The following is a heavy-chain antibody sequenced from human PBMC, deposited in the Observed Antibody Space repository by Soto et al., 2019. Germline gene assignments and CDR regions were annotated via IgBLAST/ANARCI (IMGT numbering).Heavy chain of an antibody. J-gene: IGHJ3*02. Sequence: EVQLVESGGGLVQPGRSLRLSCAASGFTFDDYAMHWVRQAPGKGLEWVSGISWNSGSIGYADSVKGRFTISRDDAKNSLYLQMNSLRAEDTALYYCAKVGLPFDIWGQGTMVTVSS. D-gene: IGHD3-16*01. CDR1: GFTFDDYA. CDR3: AKVGLPFDI. V-gene: IGHV3-9*01. CDR2: ISWNSGSI.